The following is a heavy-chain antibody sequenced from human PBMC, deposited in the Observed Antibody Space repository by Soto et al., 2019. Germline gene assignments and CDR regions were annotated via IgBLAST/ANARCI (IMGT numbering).Heavy chain of an antibody. J-gene: IGHJ2*01. D-gene: IGHD2-15*01. Sequence: SETLSLTCAVYGGSFSGYYWSWIRQPPGKGLEWIGEINHSGSTNYNPSLKSRVTISVDTSKNQFSLKLSSVTAADTAVYYCARHRLYCSGGSCYSGRGWYFDLWGRGTLVTVSS. V-gene: IGHV4-34*01. CDR3: ARHRLYCSGGSCYSGRGWYFDL. CDR2: INHSGST. CDR1: GGSFSGYY.